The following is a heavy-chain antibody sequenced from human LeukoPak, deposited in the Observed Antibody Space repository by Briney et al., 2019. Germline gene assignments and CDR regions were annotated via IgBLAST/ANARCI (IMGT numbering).Heavy chain of an antibody. J-gene: IGHJ4*02. Sequence: GGSLRLSCAASGFTFSSYGMHWVRQAPGKGLEWVAFIRYDGSNKYYADSVKGRFTISRDNSKNTLYLQMNSLRAEDTAVYYCARGTRRSNYFDYWGQGTLVTVSS. CDR1: GFTFSSYG. CDR2: IRYDGSNK. D-gene: IGHD4-11*01. V-gene: IGHV3-30*02. CDR3: ARGTRRSNYFDY.